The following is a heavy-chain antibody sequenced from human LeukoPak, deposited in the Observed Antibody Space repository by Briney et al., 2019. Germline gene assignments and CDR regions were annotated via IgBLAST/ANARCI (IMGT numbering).Heavy chain of an antibody. CDR3: ARDELAVAKKGFLDS. CDR2: ISSSSTVI. CDR1: GFSFSSYS. Sequence: GGSLRLSCAASGFSFSSYSMNWVRQAPGKGLEWVSYISSSSTVIYYVDSVKGRFTISRDNAKNSLYLQMNSLRDEDTAVYYCARDELAVAKKGFLDSWGQGTLVTVSS. V-gene: IGHV3-48*02. D-gene: IGHD6-19*01. J-gene: IGHJ4*02.